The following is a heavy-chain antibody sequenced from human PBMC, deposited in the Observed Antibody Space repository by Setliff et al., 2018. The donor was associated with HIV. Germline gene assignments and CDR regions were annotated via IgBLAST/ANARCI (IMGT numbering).Heavy chain of an antibody. D-gene: IGHD4-17*01. V-gene: IGHV4-39*07. CDR1: GGSISSGTYY. CDR2: IPHNGGT. J-gene: IGHJ4*02. CDR3: ARYSTLTTNFDY. Sequence: SETLSLTCTVSGGSISSGTYYWSWIRQPPGKGLEWIATIPHNGGTYYNPDPSLTGRVTISLDTSKNQFSLKLAFVTAADTAVYYCARYSTLTTNFDYWGQGTLVTVSS.